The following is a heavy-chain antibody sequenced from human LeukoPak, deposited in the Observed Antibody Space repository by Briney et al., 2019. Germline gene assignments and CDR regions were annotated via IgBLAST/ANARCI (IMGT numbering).Heavy chain of an antibody. CDR3: VRDPRSFHF. Sequence: PGGSLRLSCAASGFTFGSHWMSWVRQAPGKGLEWVADINQDGSDKHYVDSVKGRFTISRDNVESSLYLQVNSLRAEDTAVCYCVRDPRSFHFWGQGTLVTVSS. J-gene: IGHJ1*01. CDR1: GFTFGSHW. CDR2: INQDGSDK. V-gene: IGHV3-7*01. D-gene: IGHD3-16*02.